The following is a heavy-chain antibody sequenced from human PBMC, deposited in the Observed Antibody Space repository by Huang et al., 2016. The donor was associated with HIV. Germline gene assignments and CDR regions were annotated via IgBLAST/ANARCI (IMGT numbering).Heavy chain of an antibody. J-gene: IGHJ1*01. Sequence: QVQLVQSGAEVKKPGASVKVSCKASGYTFTNYAINWVRQAPGQSLEWMGWISGYNGKTNYAQKVPCRVTMTKDTSTSTAYMELRSLISDDTAVYYCARERYYYDRSGYYTPVEYFHHWGQGTLVTVSS. D-gene: IGHD3-22*01. V-gene: IGHV1-18*01. CDR1: GYTFTNYA. CDR3: ARERYYYDRSGYYTPVEYFHH. CDR2: ISGYNGKT.